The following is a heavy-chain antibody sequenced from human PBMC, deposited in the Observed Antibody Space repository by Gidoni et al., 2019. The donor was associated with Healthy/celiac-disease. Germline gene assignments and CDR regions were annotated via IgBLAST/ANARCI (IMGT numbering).Heavy chain of an antibody. CDR3: AREYDYGDFGALYNWFDP. D-gene: IGHD4-17*01. V-gene: IGHV3-48*01. J-gene: IGHJ5*02. CDR1: GFTFSSYS. Sequence: EVQLVESGGGLVQPGGSLRLSCAASGFTFSSYSMNWVRQAPGKGLEWVSYISSSSSTIYYADSVKGRLTISRDNAKNSLYLQMNSLRAEDTAVYYCAREYDYGDFGALYNWFDPWGQGTLVTVSS. CDR2: ISSSSSTI.